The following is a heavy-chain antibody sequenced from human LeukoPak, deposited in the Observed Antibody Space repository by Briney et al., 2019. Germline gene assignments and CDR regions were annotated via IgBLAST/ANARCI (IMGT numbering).Heavy chain of an antibody. V-gene: IGHV1-69*13. J-gene: IGHJ6*03. CDR1: GGTFSSYA. Sequence: SVKVSCKASGGTFSSYAISWVRQAPGQGLEWMGGIIPIFGTANYAQKFQGRVTITADESTSTAYMELSSLRSEDTAVYYCARDVEEQLGGYYYYYYMDVWGKGTTVTVSS. CDR2: IIPIFGTA. D-gene: IGHD6-6*01. CDR3: ARDVEEQLGGYYYYYYMDV.